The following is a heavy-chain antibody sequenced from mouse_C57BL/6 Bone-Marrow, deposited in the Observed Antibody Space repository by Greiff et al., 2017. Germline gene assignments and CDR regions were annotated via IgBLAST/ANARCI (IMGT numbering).Heavy chain of an antibody. D-gene: IGHD1-1*01. CDR1: GYTFTSYG. V-gene: IGHV1-81*01. J-gene: IGHJ3*01. CDR2: IYPRSGNT. CDR3: ARGTTVVATGEAWFAY. Sequence: QVHVKQSGAELARPGASVKLSCKASGYTFTSYGISWVKQRTGQGLEWIGEIYPRSGNTYYTEKFKGKATLTADKSSSTAYLELRSLTSEDSAVYCCARGTTVVATGEAWFAYWGQGTLVTVSA.